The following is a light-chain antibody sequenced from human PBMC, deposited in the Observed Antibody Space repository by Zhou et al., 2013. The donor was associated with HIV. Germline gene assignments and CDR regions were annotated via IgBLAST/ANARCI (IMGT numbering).Light chain of an antibody. Sequence: AIRITQSPSSISASTGDRVTITCRASQNISSHLAWYQQKPGKAPKLLIYAASSLQSGVPSRFSGSGSGTEFTLTISSLQPDDFATYYCQQYNSYTFGQGTKLEIK. CDR2: AAS. CDR3: QQYNSYT. CDR1: QNISSH. J-gene: IGKJ2*01. V-gene: IGKV1-8*01.